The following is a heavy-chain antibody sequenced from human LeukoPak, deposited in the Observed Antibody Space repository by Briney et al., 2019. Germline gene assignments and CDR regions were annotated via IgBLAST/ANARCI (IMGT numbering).Heavy chain of an antibody. CDR2: ISAFNGYT. D-gene: IGHD5-18*01. CDR3: VRDRRFSSGLSYYYYGMDV. CDR1: GYTFTSYG. J-gene: IGHJ6*02. Sequence: ASVKVSCKASGYTFTSYGISWVRQAPGQGLKWVGWISAFNGYTNYIQKFQGRVTMTTDTSTSTAYMELRSLRSDDTAVYYCVRDRRFSSGLSYYYYGMDVWGQGTTVTVSS. V-gene: IGHV1-18*01.